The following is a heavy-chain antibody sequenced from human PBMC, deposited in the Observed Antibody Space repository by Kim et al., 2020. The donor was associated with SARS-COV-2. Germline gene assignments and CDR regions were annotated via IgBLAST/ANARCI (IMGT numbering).Heavy chain of an antibody. J-gene: IGHJ6*02. CDR3: ARDNVTAGAGMFYYYYYGMDV. CDR2: ISSSSSFI. V-gene: IGHV3-21*01. D-gene: IGHD6-19*01. CDR1: GFTLNKYS. Sequence: GGSLRLSCAASGFTLNKYSMNWVRQAPGKGLEWVSSISSSSSFIYYADSVKGRFTISRDNAKNSLYLQMNSLRAEDTAVYYCARDNVTAGAGMFYYYYYGMDVWGQGTTVTVSS.